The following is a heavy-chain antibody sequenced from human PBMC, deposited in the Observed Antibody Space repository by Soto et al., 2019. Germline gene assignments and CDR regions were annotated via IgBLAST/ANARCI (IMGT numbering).Heavy chain of an antibody. V-gene: IGHV5-51*01. D-gene: IGHD2-2*01. Sequence: HGESLKISCKGSGYSFTSYWIGWVRQMPGKGLEWMGIIYPGDSDTRYSPSFQGQVTISADKSISTAYLQWSSLKASDTAMYYCARLPTSDIVVGGYGMDVWGQGTTVTVSS. CDR3: ARLPTSDIVVGGYGMDV. CDR2: IYPGDSDT. J-gene: IGHJ6*02. CDR1: GYSFTSYW.